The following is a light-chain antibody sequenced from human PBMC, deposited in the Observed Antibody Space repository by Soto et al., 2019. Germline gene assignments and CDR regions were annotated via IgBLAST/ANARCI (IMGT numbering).Light chain of an antibody. CDR1: SSDVGGYNY. CDR2: DVS. J-gene: IGLJ1*01. Sequence: QSVLTQPASVSGSPGQSITISCTGTSSDVGGYNYVSCYQQHPGKAPKLMIYDVSNRPSGVSNRFSGSKSGNTASLTISGLQAEDEADYYCSSYTSSSLYVFGTGTKLTVL. V-gene: IGLV2-14*01. CDR3: SSYTSSSLYV.